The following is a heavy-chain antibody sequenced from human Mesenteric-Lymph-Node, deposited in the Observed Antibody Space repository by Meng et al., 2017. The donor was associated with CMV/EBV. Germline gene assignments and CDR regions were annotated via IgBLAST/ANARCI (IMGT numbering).Heavy chain of an antibody. V-gene: IGHV4-59*01. CDR2: IYYSGST. D-gene: IGHD3-3*01. CDR1: GGPITSYY. J-gene: IGHJ3*02. Sequence: GSLRLSCTVSGGPITSYYWSWIRQPPGKGLEWIGYIYYSGSTNYNPSLKSRVTISVDTSKNQFSLKLSSVTAADTAVYYCARDTPNYDFWSGYQPTAGAFDIWGQGTMVTVSS. CDR3: ARDTPNYDFWSGYQPTAGAFDI.